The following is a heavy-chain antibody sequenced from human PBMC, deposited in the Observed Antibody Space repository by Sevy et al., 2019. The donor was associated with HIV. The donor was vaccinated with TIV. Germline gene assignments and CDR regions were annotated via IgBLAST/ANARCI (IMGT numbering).Heavy chain of an antibody. CDR2: ISTSSTYI. D-gene: IGHD6-13*01. CDR3: ARDVEQQLADY. J-gene: IGHJ4*02. CDR1: GFTFSSYS. Sequence: GGSLRLSCAASGFTFSSYSMNWVRQAPGKGPEWVSSISTSSTYIYHADSVKGRFTISRDDAKNSLYLQMNSLRAEDTAIYYCARDVEQQLADYWGQGTLVTVSS. V-gene: IGHV3-21*01.